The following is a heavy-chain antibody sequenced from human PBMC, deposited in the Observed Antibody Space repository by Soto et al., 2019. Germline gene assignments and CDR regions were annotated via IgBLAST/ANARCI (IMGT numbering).Heavy chain of an antibody. CDR1: WVNFSNHG. CDR2: IWYDGSNN. Sequence: GGSLRILWAASWVNFSNHGMHRVRQAQGEGLKWVAGIWYDGSNNYYADSVKGRYTISRDNSKHTLYLQMNSLRAEDTAVYYCAKDQRYYERCFDPWGQGTLVTVSS. J-gene: IGHJ5*02. D-gene: IGHD3-22*01. CDR3: AKDQRYYERCFDP. V-gene: IGHV3-33*06.